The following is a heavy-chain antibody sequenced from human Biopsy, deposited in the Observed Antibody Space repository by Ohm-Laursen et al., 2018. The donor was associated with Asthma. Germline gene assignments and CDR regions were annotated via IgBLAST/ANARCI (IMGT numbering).Heavy chain of an antibody. D-gene: IGHD3-3*02. CDR3: ARTFHFWSPYHAEHYQL. Sequence: SLRLSCAASGFTFGDYWMSWVRQVPGRGLEWVANIKHDGSENNHVDSLKGRFTISRDNAKNSLYLQMNSLGAEDTAVYYCARTFHFWSPYHAEHYQLWGQGTLATVSS. V-gene: IGHV3-7*01. J-gene: IGHJ1*01. CDR2: IKHDGSEN. CDR1: GFTFGDYW.